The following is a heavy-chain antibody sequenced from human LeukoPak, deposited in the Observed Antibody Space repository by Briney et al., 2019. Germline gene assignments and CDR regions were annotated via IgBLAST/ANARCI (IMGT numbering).Heavy chain of an antibody. CDR2: INPNSGGT. V-gene: IGHV1-2*06. CDR1: GYTFTGYY. D-gene: IGHD3-22*01. CDR3: ARYRYYDSSGTFDY. J-gene: IGHJ4*02. Sequence: ASVKVSCKASGYTFTGYYMHWVRQAPGQGLEWMGRINPNSGGTNYAQKFQGSVTMTRDTSISTAYMELSRLRSDDTAVYYCARYRYYDSSGTFDYWGQGTLVTVSS.